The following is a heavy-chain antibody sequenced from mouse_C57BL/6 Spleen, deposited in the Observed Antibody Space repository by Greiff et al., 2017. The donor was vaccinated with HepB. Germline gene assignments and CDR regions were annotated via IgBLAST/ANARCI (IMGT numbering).Heavy chain of an antibody. CDR1: GYTFTSYW. Sequence: QVPLQQPGAELVKPGASVKMSCKASGYTFTSYWITWVKQRPGQGLEWIGDIYPGSGSTNYNEKFKSKATLTVDTSSSTAYMQLSSLTSEDSAVYYCARSEDYYGSSYFDYWGQGTTLTVSS. CDR3: ARSEDYYGSSYFDY. V-gene: IGHV1-55*01. CDR2: IYPGSGST. D-gene: IGHD1-1*01. J-gene: IGHJ2*01.